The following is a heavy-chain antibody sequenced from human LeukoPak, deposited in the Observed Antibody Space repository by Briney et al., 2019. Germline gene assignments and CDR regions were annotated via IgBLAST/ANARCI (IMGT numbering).Heavy chain of an antibody. D-gene: IGHD2-15*01. CDR2: ISWNSDNI. CDR3: ARHRHGGSQDDAFDI. J-gene: IGHJ3*02. CDR1: GFSFDDYA. Sequence: QSGGSLRLSCAVSGFSFDDYAMHWVRQVPGKGLEWVSGISWNSDNIGYADSVKGRFTTSRDNAKNSLYLQMNSLRAEDTAVYYCARHRHGGSQDDAFDIWGQGTMVTVSS. V-gene: IGHV3-9*01.